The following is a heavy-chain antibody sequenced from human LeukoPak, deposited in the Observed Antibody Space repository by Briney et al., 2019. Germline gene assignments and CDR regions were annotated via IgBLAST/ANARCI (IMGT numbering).Heavy chain of an antibody. CDR2: IISVLDKV. CDR3: ASEAYSSYGDYFKY. J-gene: IGHJ4*02. CDR1: GGTFGSYA. D-gene: IGHD4-17*01. Sequence: GASVKVSCKAAGGTFGSYAINWMRQTPGQGLEWMGKIISVLDKVDYSPKFQGRVTIIADRSTNTAFMELSSLTHEDTAIYYCASEAYSSYGDYFKYWGQGTLVTVSS. V-gene: IGHV1-69*04.